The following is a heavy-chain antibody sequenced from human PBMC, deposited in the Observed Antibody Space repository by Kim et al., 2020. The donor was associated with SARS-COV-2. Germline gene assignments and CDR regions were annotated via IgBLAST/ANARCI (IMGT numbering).Heavy chain of an antibody. Sequence: GGSLRLSCAASGFTVSSNYMSWVRQAPGKGLEWVSVIYSGGSTYYADSVKGRFTISRDNSKNTLYLQMNSLRAEDTAVYYCARDSPYYYDSCGPDVHYYYYYGMGVWGQGTTVTVSS. CDR1: GFTVSSNY. CDR2: IYSGGST. D-gene: IGHD3-22*01. CDR3: ARDSPYYYDSCGPDVHYYYYYGMGV. V-gene: IGHV3-53*01. J-gene: IGHJ6*02.